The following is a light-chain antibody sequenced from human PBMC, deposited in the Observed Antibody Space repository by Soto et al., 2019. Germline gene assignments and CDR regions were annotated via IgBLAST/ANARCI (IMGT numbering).Light chain of an antibody. V-gene: IGLV2-23*01. CDR2: EGS. Sequence: QSALTQPASVSGSPGQSITISCTGTSSDVGGYNLVSWYQQHPGKAPQLMIYEGSKRPSGVSNRFSGSQSGNTASLTISGLKAVDEADYDSCSCAGSSTGGGYVFGTGTKVTV. CDR1: SSDVGGYNL. CDR3: CSCAGSSTGGGYV. J-gene: IGLJ1*01.